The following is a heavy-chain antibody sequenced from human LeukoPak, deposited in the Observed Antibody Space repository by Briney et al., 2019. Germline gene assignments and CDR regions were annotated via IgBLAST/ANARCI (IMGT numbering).Heavy chain of an antibody. V-gene: IGHV3-21*01. CDR1: GFTFSDYS. CDR3: AREPSGWYVDY. J-gene: IGHJ4*02. CDR2: ISGSSNYI. Sequence: GGPLRLSCAASGFTFSDYSMNWVRQAPGKGLEWVSYISGSSNYINYADSVKGRFTISRDNAKTSVYLQMNSLRAEGTAVYYCAREPSGWYVDYWGQGTLVTVSS. D-gene: IGHD6-19*01.